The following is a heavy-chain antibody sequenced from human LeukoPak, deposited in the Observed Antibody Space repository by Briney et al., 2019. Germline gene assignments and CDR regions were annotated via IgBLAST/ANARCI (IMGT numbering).Heavy chain of an antibody. CDR3: ARRPVGYYYYYGMDV. Sequence: QSGGSLRLSCAASGFTFSSYGMHWVRQAPGKGLEWVAVIWYDGSNKYYADSVKGRFTISRDNSKNTLYLQMNSLRAEDTAVYYCARRPVGYYYYYGMDVWGQGTTVTVSS. J-gene: IGHJ6*02. V-gene: IGHV3-33*08. CDR1: GFTFSSYG. CDR2: IWYDGSNK.